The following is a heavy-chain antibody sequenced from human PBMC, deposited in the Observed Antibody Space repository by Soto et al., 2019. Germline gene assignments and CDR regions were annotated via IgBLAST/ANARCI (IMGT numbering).Heavy chain of an antibody. CDR3: ASDGSSGYEYGMDV. J-gene: IGHJ6*02. D-gene: IGHD3-22*01. CDR2: INPNSGGT. V-gene: IGHV1-2*02. Sequence: SGYTFTGYYMHWVRQAPGQGLEWMGWINPNSGGTNYAQKFQGRVTMTRDTSISTAYMELSRLRSDDTAVYYCASDGSSGYEYGMDVWGQGTTVTVS. CDR1: GYTFTGYY.